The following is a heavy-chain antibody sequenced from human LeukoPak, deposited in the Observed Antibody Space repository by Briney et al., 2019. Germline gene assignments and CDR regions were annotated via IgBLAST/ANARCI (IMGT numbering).Heavy chain of an antibody. J-gene: IGHJ4*02. CDR1: GFTFSSYG. CDR2: ISYDGSNK. Sequence: GGSLRLSCAASGFTFSSYGMHWVRQAPGKRLEWVAVISYDGSNKYYADSVKGRFTISRDNSKNTLYLQMNSLRAEDTAVYYCAKDALLYCGGDCYSVDYWGQGTLVTVSS. CDR3: AKDALLYCGGDCYSVDY. V-gene: IGHV3-30*18. D-gene: IGHD2-21*02.